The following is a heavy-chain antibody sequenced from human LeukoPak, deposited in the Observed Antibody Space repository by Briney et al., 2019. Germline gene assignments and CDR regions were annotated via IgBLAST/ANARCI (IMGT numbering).Heavy chain of an antibody. CDR3: ASSRVDLDY. Sequence: SETLSLTCTVSGSSISSDYYWAWIRQSPGKGLEWIGTIYHTGSTYFNPSLKSRVTISVDTSKNQFSLELSSVTAADTAVYYCASSRVDLDYWGQGTLVTVSS. J-gene: IGHJ4*02. V-gene: IGHV4-38-2*02. CDR2: IYHTGST. CDR1: GSSISSDYY. D-gene: IGHD2-15*01.